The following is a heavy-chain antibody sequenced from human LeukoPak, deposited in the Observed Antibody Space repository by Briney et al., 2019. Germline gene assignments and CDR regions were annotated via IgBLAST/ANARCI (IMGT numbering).Heavy chain of an antibody. CDR2: IWYDGSNK. J-gene: IGHJ4*02. Sequence: GGSLRLSCAASGFTFSSYGMLWVRQAPGKGLEWVAVIWYDGSNKYYVDSVKGRFTISRDNSKNTLYLQMNSLRAEDTAVYYCAKKSNTYSGSDFDYWGQGTLVTVSS. CDR1: GFTFSSYG. CDR3: AKKSNTYSGSDFDY. V-gene: IGHV3-33*06. D-gene: IGHD1-26*01.